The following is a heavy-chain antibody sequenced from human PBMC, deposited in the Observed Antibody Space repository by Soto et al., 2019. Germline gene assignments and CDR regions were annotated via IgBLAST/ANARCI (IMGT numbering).Heavy chain of an antibody. D-gene: IGHD3-22*01. J-gene: IGHJ1*01. CDR2: IRYGGGSK. CDR3: ARDGRPWLWSPEYFQH. CDR1: GFTFSSYA. V-gene: IGHV3-23*01. Sequence: TGGSLRLSCAASGFTFSSYAMSWVRQAPGKGLEWVSVIRYGGGSKYYADSVKGRFTISRDNSKNTLYLQMNSLRAEDTAVYYCARDGRPWLWSPEYFQHWGQGTLVTVSS.